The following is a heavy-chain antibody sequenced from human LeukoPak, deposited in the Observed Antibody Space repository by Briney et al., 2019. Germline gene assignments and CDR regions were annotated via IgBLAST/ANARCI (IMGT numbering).Heavy chain of an antibody. CDR2: ISAYNGNK. CDR3: AKVDTAMVSNY. CDR1: GYTFTSYG. V-gene: IGHV1-18*01. Sequence: ASVKVSCKASGYTFTSYGISWVRQAPGQGLEWMGWISAYNGNKNYAQKLQGRVTMTTDTSTSTAYMELRSLRSDDTAVYYCAKVDTAMVSNYWGQGTLVTVSS. J-gene: IGHJ4*02. D-gene: IGHD5-18*01.